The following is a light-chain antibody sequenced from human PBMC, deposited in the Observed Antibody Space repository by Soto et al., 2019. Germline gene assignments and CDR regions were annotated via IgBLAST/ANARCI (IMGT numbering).Light chain of an antibody. CDR1: QSVSSNF. J-gene: IGKJ1*01. Sequence: EIVLTQSPGTLSLSPGERATLSCRASQSVSSNFLAWYQQKPGQAPRLLIYGASSRATGIPDRFGGSGSGTDFTLTISRLEPEDFAVYYCPQNDNSPWTFGQGTKVEIK. CDR2: GAS. V-gene: IGKV3-20*01. CDR3: PQNDNSPWT.